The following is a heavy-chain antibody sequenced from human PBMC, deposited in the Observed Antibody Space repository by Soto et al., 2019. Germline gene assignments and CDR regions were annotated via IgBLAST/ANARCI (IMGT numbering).Heavy chain of an antibody. D-gene: IGHD3-22*01. CDR1: GGSISNYY. CDR2: IYTRVGT. Sequence: PSETLSLTCIVSGGSISNYYWSWIRQPAGKGLEWIGRIYTRVGTNYNPSLKSRVTISVDMSKNQFSLKLSSVTAADTAVYYCARLLYDSRGYYYFDYWGQGNLVTVSS. CDR3: ARLLYDSRGYYYFDY. V-gene: IGHV4-4*07. J-gene: IGHJ4*02.